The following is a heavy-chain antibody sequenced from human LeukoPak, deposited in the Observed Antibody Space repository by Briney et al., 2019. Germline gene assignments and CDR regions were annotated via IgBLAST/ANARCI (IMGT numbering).Heavy chain of an antibody. Sequence: GGSLRLSCAASGFTVSSNYMSWVRQAPGKGLEWVSVIYSGGSTYYADSVKGRFTISRDNAKNSLYLQMNSLRAEDTADYYCLGSNIAAVWGQGTLVIVSS. CDR2: IYSGGST. CDR1: GFTVSSNY. D-gene: IGHD6-13*01. J-gene: IGHJ4*02. CDR3: LGSNIAAV. V-gene: IGHV3-66*01.